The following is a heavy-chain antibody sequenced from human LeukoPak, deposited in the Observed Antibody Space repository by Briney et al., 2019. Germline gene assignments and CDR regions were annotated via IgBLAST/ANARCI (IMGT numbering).Heavy chain of an antibody. Sequence: SVKVSCKASGGTFSSYAISWVRQAPGQGLEWMGGITPIFGTANYAQKLQGRVTITTDESTSTAYMELSSLRYEDTAVYYCARLTGTDAFDIWGQGTMVTVSS. CDR2: ITPIFGTA. CDR1: GGTFSSYA. D-gene: IGHD1/OR15-1a*01. J-gene: IGHJ3*02. CDR3: ARLTGTDAFDI. V-gene: IGHV1-69*05.